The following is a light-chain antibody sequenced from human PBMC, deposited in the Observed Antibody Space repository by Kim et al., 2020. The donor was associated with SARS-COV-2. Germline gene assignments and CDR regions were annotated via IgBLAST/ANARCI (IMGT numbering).Light chain of an antibody. CDR3: QQYNSLWT. CDR2: KAS. V-gene: IGKV1-5*03. J-gene: IGKJ1*01. CDR1: QSISSW. Sequence: DIQMTQSPSTLSASVGDRVTITCRASQSISSWLAWYQQKPGKAPKVLIYKASSLESGVPSRFSGSGSGTEFTLTISSLQPDDFATYYCQQYNSLWTFDQGTKVDIK.